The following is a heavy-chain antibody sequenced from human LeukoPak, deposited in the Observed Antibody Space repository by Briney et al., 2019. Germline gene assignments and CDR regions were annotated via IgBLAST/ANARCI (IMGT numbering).Heavy chain of an antibody. CDR3: ARDPGVRWLVGFDY. J-gene: IGHJ4*02. V-gene: IGHV3-33*01. D-gene: IGHD6-19*01. CDR1: GFIFSSYG. CDR2: KWYDGSNK. Sequence: PGWSLRLSCAASGFIFSSYGMHWVRQAPGKGLEWVADKWYDGSNKYYADSAKGRFTISRDNSKNTLYLQMDSLRVEDTAVYYCARDPGVRWLVGFDYWGQGTLVTVSS.